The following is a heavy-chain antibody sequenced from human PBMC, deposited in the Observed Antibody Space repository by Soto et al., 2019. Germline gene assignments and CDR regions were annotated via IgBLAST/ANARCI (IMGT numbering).Heavy chain of an antibody. J-gene: IGHJ6*02. V-gene: IGHV1-46*01. Sequence: GSVKVACKVSGYAFPSYYMHWVRQAPGQGLEWVGIINPTGGRTTYAQKFRGRVTMTRDTSISTAYMELNRLRSDDKAVYYCARDQSPSFGWPGMDVWGQGTTVTVSS. D-gene: IGHD6-19*01. CDR2: INPTGGRT. CDR3: ARDQSPSFGWPGMDV. CDR1: GYAFPSYY.